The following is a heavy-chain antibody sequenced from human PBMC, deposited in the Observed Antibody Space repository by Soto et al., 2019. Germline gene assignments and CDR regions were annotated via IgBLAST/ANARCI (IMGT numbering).Heavy chain of an antibody. CDR1: GFTFSSYW. V-gene: IGHV3-74*01. Sequence: GGSLRLSCAASGFTFSSYWMHWVRQGPGKGLVWVSRISADGSSRTHADSVKGRFTISRDNAKNTLYLQMDSLRAEDTAVYYCARGTVGLSDYWGQGTLVTVSS. D-gene: IGHD4-4*01. CDR2: ISADGSSR. J-gene: IGHJ4*02. CDR3: ARGTVGLSDY.